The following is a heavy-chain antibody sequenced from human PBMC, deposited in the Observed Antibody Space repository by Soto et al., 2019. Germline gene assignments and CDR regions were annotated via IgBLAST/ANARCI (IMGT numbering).Heavy chain of an antibody. D-gene: IGHD4-17*01. J-gene: IGHJ6*02. Sequence: ASVKVSCKASGYTFTSYGISWVRQAPGQGLEWMGWISAYNGNTNYAQKLQGRVTMTTDTSTSTAYMELGSLRSDDTAVYYCARRTTVTTRGGRLDYYGMDVWGQGTTVTVSS. CDR1: GYTFTSYG. CDR3: ARRTTVTTRGGRLDYYGMDV. V-gene: IGHV1-18*01. CDR2: ISAYNGNT.